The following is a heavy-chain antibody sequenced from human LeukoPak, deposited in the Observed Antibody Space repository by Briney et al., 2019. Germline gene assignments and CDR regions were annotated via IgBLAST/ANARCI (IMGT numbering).Heavy chain of an antibody. CDR3: ARDQGQRGIVVVNALDY. CDR2: INPNSGGT. D-gene: IGHD2-21*01. Sequence: GASVTVSCKASGYTFTDYYMHWVRQAPGQGLEWMGWINPNSGGTNYAQKFQGRVTMTRDTSISTAYMDLSRLRSDDTAVYYCARDQGQRGIVVVNALDYWGQGTLVTVSS. V-gene: IGHV1-2*02. J-gene: IGHJ4*02. CDR1: GYTFTDYY.